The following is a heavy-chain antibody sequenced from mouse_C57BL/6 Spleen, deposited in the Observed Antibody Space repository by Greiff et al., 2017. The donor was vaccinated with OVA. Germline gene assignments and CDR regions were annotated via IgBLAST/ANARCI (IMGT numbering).Heavy chain of an antibody. CDR1: GYTFTSYW. J-gene: IGHJ1*03. CDR2: IYPGNSDT. V-gene: IGHV1-5*01. Sequence: VQLQQSGTVLARPGASVKMSCKTSGYTFTSYWMHWVKQRPGQGLEWIGAIYPGNSDTSYNQKFKGKAKLTAVKSASTAYRELSSLTHDHSAVYYSTKSGAYYGSSHCYFDVWGTGTTVTVSS. D-gene: IGHD1-1*01. CDR3: TKSGAYYGSSHCYFDV.